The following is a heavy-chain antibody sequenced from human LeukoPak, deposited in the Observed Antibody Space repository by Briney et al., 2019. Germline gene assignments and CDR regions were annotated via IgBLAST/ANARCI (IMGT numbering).Heavy chain of an antibody. CDR1: GFSFRNYW. D-gene: IGHD2-15*01. CDR3: ARDGGLHTNFDY. Sequence: PGGSLRLSCAASGFSFRNYWMGWVRQAPGKGLEWVANTKPDGSAEYYADSVRGRFTASRDNANNLLYLQMNRLRAEDTAVYYCARDGGLHTNFDYWGRGTLPTVSS. CDR2: TKPDGSAE. V-gene: IGHV3-7*01. J-gene: IGHJ4*02.